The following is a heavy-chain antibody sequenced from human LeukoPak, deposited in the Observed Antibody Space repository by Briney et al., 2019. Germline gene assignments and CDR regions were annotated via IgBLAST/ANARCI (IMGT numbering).Heavy chain of an antibody. J-gene: IGHJ6*03. D-gene: IGHD1-26*01. CDR3: AKYVEATIGASYYYYYMDV. Sequence: GGSLRLSCAASGFTFSSYAMSWVRQAPGKGLEWVSAISGSGGSTYYADSVKGRFTISRDNSKNTLYLQMNSLRAEDTAVYHCAKYVEATIGASYYYYYMDVWGKGTTVTVSS. V-gene: IGHV3-23*01. CDR2: ISGSGGST. CDR1: GFTFSSYA.